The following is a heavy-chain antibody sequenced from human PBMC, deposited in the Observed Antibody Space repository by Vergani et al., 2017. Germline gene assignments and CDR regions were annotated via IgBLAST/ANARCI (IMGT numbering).Heavy chain of an antibody. D-gene: IGHD2-8*01. CDR1: GGSFTSYH. CDR2: SDHTGRP. J-gene: IGHJ6*03. CDR3: ARVNTETNGHLYYYYYMDV. Sequence: QVQLQQWGGGPLKPSETLSLTCVVNGGSFTSYHWTWIRQSQGEGLEWVGDSDHTGRPDYNPSLKCQLTMSVDKSRNQFSLTLNSVTATDTAIYFCARVNTETNGHLYYYYYMDVWGQGTAVTVS. V-gene: IGHV4-34*01.